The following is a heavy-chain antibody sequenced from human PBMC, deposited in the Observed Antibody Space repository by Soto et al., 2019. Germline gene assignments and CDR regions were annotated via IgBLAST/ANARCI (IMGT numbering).Heavy chain of an antibody. V-gene: IGHV1-69*13. CDR1: GGTFSSYA. J-gene: IGHJ3*02. CDR2: IIPIFGTA. CDR3: AILMRGSDAFDI. Sequence: SVKVSCKASGGTFSSYAISWVRQAPGQGLEWMGGIIPIFGTANYAQKFQDRVTITADESTSTAYMELSSLRSEDTAVYYCAILMRGSDAFDIWGQGTMVTVSS. D-gene: IGHD5-12*01.